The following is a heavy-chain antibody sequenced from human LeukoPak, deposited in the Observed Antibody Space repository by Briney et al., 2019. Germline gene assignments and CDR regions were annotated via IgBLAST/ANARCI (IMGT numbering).Heavy chain of an antibody. V-gene: IGHV4-34*01. CDR1: GGSFSGYY. J-gene: IGHJ5*02. Sequence: SETLSLTCAVYGGSFSGYYWSWIRQPPGKGLEWIGEINHSGSTNDNPSLKSRVTISVDTSKNQFSLKLSSVTAADTAVYYCARYCSGGSCYQGFDPWGQGTLVTVSS. CDR2: INHSGST. D-gene: IGHD2-15*01. CDR3: ARYCSGGSCYQGFDP.